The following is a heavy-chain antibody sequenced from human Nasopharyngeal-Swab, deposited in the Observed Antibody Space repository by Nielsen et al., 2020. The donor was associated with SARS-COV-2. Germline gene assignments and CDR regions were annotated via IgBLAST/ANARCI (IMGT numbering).Heavy chain of an antibody. D-gene: IGHD3-10*01. Sequence: GGSLRLSCAASGFTFSSYAMHWVRQAPGKGLEWVAVISYDGSNKYYADSVKGRFTISRDNSKNTLYLQMNSLRAEDTAVYYCARVSRFGELLWGGIPFDAFEIWGQGTMVTVAS. CDR3: ARVSRFGELLWGGIPFDAFEI. CDR2: ISYDGSNK. CDR1: GFTFSSYA. J-gene: IGHJ3*02. V-gene: IGHV3-30*04.